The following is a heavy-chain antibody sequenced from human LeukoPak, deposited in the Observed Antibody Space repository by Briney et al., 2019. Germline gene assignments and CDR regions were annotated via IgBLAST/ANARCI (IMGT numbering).Heavy chain of an antibody. J-gene: IGHJ4*02. D-gene: IGHD3-22*01. V-gene: IGHV4-59*12. CDR3: ARKDSSGYYEFDY. CDR1: GGSISSYY. CDR2: IYYSGST. Sequence: SETLSLTCTVSGGSISSYYWSWIRQPPGKGLERIGYIYYSGSTNYNPSLKSRVTISVDTSKNQFSLKLSSVTAADTAVYYCARKDSSGYYEFDYWGQGTLVTVSS.